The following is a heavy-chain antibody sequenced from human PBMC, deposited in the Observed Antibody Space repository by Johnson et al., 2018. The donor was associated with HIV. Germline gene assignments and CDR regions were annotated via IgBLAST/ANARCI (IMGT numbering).Heavy chain of an antibody. D-gene: IGHD3-22*01. CDR2: IKQDGSEK. J-gene: IGHJ3*02. CDR3: ARDAERSSDYPPDAFDI. V-gene: IGHV3-7*05. CDR1: GFSFSNYW. Sequence: VQLVESGGGLAQPGGSLRLSCAASGFSFSNYWMSWVRQAPGKGLEWVANIKQDGSEKYYVDSLKGRFTISRDNDKSSLFLQMNSLRTEDTAVYHCARDAERSSDYPPDAFDIWGQGTMVTVSS.